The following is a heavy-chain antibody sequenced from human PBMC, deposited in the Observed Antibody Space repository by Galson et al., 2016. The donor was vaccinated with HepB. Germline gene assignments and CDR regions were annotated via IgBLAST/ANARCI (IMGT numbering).Heavy chain of an antibody. CDR1: GGSVSSGFNF. J-gene: IGHJ4*02. D-gene: IGHD3-3*01. V-gene: IGHV4-39*01. CDR2: FDSTGST. CDR3: GRLWRGAFDS. Sequence: SETLSLTCGVSGGSVSSGFNFWAWIRQPPGKGLEWLGSFDSTGSTYYNPSLNSRVTISVDTSKNHFSLKLSSVTAADTAVYYCGRLWRGAFDSWGQGTLVTVSS.